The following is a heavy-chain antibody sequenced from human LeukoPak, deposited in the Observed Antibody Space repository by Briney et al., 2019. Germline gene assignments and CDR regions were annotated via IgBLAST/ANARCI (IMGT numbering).Heavy chain of an antibody. CDR1: GFTFSSYA. CDR2: ISSSGSDT. J-gene: IGHJ4*02. Sequence: GGSLRLSCAASGFTFSSYALSWVRQAPGKGLEWVSAISSSGSDTYHADSVKGRFTISRDKSKNTLYLQMNSLRAEDTAVYYCARQTGYCSSGTCYFDFWGQGSLVTVSS. D-gene: IGHD2-15*01. CDR3: ARQTGYCSSGTCYFDF. V-gene: IGHV3-23*01.